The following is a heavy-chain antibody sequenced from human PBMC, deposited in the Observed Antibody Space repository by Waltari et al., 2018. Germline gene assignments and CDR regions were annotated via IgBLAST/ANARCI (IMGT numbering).Heavy chain of an antibody. Sequence: EEHLVESGGGLVQPGGSLGLSCAASGFIFSNYEMNWIRQAPGKGLEWVSYIRSSGSTSYYADSAKGRFTISRDNAKNSLYLQMNSLRAEDTAVYYCARRDDYGDDPFWTWGQGTLVTVSS. CDR2: IRSSGSTS. CDR1: GFIFSNYE. J-gene: IGHJ5*02. CDR3: ARRDDYGDDPFWT. D-gene: IGHD4-17*01. V-gene: IGHV3-48*03.